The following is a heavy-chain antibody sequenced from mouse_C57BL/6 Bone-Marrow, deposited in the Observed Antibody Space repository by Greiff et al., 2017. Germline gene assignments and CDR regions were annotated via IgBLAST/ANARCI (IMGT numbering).Heavy chain of an antibody. CDR2: ISRGGSYT. V-gene: IGHV5-6*02. CDR1: GFTFSSYG. D-gene: IGHD1-1*01. J-gene: IGHJ2*01. CDR3: ARLGYYGSSYFDY. Sequence: DVMLVESGGDLVKPGGSLKLSCAASGFTFSSYGMSWVRQTPDQRLEWVATISRGGSYTYYPDSVKGRVTISRDNAKNTLYLQMSSLKSEDTAMYYCARLGYYGSSYFDYWGQGTTLTVSS.